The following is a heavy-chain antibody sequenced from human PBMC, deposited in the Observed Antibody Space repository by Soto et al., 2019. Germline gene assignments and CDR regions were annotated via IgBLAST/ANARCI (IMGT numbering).Heavy chain of an antibody. CDR3: ASSTVRSNWYFDY. Sequence: PSETLSLTCTVSGGSISSYYWSWIRQPPGKGLEWTGYIYYSGSTNYNPSLKSRVTISVDTSKNQFSLKLSSVTAADTAVYYCASSTVRSNWYFDYWGQGTLVTVSS. V-gene: IGHV4-59*08. CDR2: IYYSGST. D-gene: IGHD2-8*01. CDR1: GGSISSYY. J-gene: IGHJ4*02.